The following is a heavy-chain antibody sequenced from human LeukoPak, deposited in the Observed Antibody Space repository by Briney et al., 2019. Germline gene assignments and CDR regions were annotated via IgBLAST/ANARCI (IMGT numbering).Heavy chain of an antibody. CDR2: IYYSVTT. V-gene: IGHV4-59*01. Sequence: PETMSPTSPVFAGSISSYYGSWVRQPQGKGMEWIGYIYYSVTTNYNPSLKSRGTKSVDTSKNQVSLKLSSVTAADTAVYYCARTDTVAGTRLFDYWGQGTLVTVSS. D-gene: IGHD6-19*01. CDR1: AGSISSYY. J-gene: IGHJ4*02. CDR3: ARTDTVAGTRLFDY.